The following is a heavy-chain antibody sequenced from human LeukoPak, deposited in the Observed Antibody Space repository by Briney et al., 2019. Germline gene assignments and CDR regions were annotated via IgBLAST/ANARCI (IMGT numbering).Heavy chain of an antibody. CDR3: ARGPGYYDSSGYYSHPEFVSGPPYYFDY. D-gene: IGHD3-22*01. J-gene: IGHJ4*02. Sequence: SETLSLTCAVYGGSFSGYYWSWIRQPPGKGQEWIGEINHSGSTNYNPSLKSRVTISVDTSKNQFSLKLSSVTAADTAVYYCARGPGYYDSSGYYSHPEFVSGPPYYFDYWGQGTLVTVSS. CDR2: INHSGST. V-gene: IGHV4-34*01. CDR1: GGSFSGYY.